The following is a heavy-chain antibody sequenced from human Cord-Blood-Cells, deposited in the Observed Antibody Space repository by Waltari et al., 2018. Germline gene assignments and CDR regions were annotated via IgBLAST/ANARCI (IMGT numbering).Heavy chain of an antibody. Sequence: QVQLQESGPGLVKPSETLSLPCTVSGGSISSHYLSWIRQPPGKGLEWIGYIYYSGSTNYNPSLKSRVTISVDTSKNQFSLKLSSVTAADTAVYYCARSDFWSGYYDYWGQGTLVTVSS. V-gene: IGHV4-59*11. CDR3: ARSDFWSGYYDY. CDR2: IYYSGST. D-gene: IGHD3-3*01. CDR1: GGSISSHY. J-gene: IGHJ4*02.